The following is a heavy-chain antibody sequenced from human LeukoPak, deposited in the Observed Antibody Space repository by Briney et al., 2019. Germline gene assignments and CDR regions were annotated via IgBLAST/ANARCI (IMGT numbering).Heavy chain of an antibody. V-gene: IGHV3-74*01. J-gene: IGHJ4*02. CDR2: ITEDGSGK. CDR1: GFTASGYW. D-gene: IGHD2/OR15-2a*01. CDR3: ARDGQAPISLDY. Sequence: GGSLSLSCAASGFTASGYWMHWVRQHPARGLMWLSYITEDGSGKGYEDSVRGRFTISRDNAKNTVHLQMNSLRVDDTAVYYCARDGQAPISLDYWGQGTPVTVSS.